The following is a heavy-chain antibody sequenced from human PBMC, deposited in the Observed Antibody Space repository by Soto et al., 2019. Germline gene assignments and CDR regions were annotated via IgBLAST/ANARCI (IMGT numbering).Heavy chain of an antibody. J-gene: IGHJ4*02. CDR1: GHTLTEFS. CDR3: GRGRSGQIVVFY. Sequence: ASVKVSCKISGHTLTEFSIHWVRQAPGKGLEWMGGFDPEGGEAIYAQKWHGRVTVTEDTVTDTAYMELSGLKSDDTAIYYCGRGRSGQIVVFYWGQGTPVTVSS. CDR2: FDPEGGEA. D-gene: IGHD1-26*01. V-gene: IGHV1-24*01.